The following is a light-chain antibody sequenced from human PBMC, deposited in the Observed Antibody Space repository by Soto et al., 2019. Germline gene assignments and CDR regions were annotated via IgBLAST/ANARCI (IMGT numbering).Light chain of an antibody. CDR2: TAS. Sequence: DIQISQSPSTLSASVGDRVTITCRASQTISSYLDWYQQKPGKAPKLLIYTASSLQSGVPSRFSGSGSGTDFTLTISRLQPEDFATYYCQQSYSSSRTFGQGTKVDIK. CDR3: QQSYSSSRT. CDR1: QTISSY. V-gene: IGKV1-39*01. J-gene: IGKJ1*01.